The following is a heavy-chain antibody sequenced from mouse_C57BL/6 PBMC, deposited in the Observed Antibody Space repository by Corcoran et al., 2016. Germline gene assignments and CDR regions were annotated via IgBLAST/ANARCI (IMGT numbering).Heavy chain of an antibody. CDR3: ARSGTPFDY. CDR1: GYAFSSYW. V-gene: IGHV1-80*01. CDR2: VYPGDGDT. D-gene: IGHD4-1*01. Sequence: QVPLQQSGAELVKPGASVKISCKAAGYAFSSYWMNWVKQRPGKGVEWIGQVYPGDGDTNYNGNFKGKATLTADKSSSTAYMHLSSLTSEDSAVYFCARSGTPFDYWGQGTTLTVSS. J-gene: IGHJ2*01.